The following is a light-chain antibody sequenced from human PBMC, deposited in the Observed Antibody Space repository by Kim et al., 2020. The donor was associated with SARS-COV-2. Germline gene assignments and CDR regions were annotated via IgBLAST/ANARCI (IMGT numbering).Light chain of an antibody. J-gene: IGLJ2*01. CDR2: LISDVSS. V-gene: IGLV4-69*01. CDR3: QTWGTGSVV. CDR1: SRCSSWA. Sequence: ASVKLPRPLISRCSSWAIAGHRQQPEKGPRYLMKLISDVSSIKGDGIPDRFSGSSAWAERYLTISSLQSEDEADYCCQTWGTGSVVFGGGTQLTVL.